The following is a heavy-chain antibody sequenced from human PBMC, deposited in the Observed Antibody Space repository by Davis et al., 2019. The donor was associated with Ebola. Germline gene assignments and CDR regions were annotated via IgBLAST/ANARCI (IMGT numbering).Heavy chain of an antibody. D-gene: IGHD6-19*01. CDR2: IYYSGST. V-gene: IGHV4-59*08. J-gene: IGHJ6*02. CDR3: ARQGSGWRNYGMDV. Sequence: MPSETLSLTCTVSGGSISNYYWNWIRQPPGKGLEWIGYIYYSGSTNYNPSLKSRVTISVDTSKNQFSLKLSSVTAADTAVYYCARQGSGWRNYGMDVWGQGTTVTVSS. CDR1: GGSISNYY.